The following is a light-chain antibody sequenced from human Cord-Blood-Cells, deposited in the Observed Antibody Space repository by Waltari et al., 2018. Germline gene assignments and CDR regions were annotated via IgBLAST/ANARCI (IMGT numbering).Light chain of an antibody. V-gene: IGLV2-23*01. Sequence: QSALTPPASVSGSPGQSITISCPGSSIDVGRYNLVSWYQQHPGKAPKLMIYEGSKRPSGVSNRFSGSKSGNTASLTISGLQAEDEADYYCCSYAGSSTLVFGGGTKLTVL. CDR1: SIDVGRYNL. CDR2: EGS. J-gene: IGLJ3*02. CDR3: CSYAGSSTLV.